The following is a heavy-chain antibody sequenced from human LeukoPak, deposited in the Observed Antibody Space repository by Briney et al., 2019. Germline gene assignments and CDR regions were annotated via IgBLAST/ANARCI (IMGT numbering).Heavy chain of an antibody. V-gene: IGHV3-30*18. CDR2: ISYEGGTQ. CDR3: AKEGTPQVSTWYDL. CDR1: GFIFSTYA. J-gene: IGHJ5*02. D-gene: IGHD3-10*01. Sequence: PGRSLRLSCAASGFIFSTYAMHWVRQAPGKGLEWVAVISYEGGTQHYADSVKGRFIISRDNPRNTLYLQMNILRTEDTAVYYCAKEGTPQVSTWYDLWGQGTLVTVSS.